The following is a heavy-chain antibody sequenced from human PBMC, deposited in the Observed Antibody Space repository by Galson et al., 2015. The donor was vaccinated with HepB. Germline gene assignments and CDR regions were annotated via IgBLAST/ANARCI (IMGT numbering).Heavy chain of an antibody. CDR2: TYYRSKWYN. V-gene: IGHV6-1*01. CDR3: ARGLIAVAPFDAFDI. CDR1: GDSVSSNSAA. J-gene: IGHJ3*02. D-gene: IGHD6-19*01. Sequence: CAISGDSVSSNSAAWNWIRQSPSRGLEWLGRTYYRSKWYNDYAVSVKSRITINPDTSKNQFSLQLNSVTPEDTAVYYCARGLIAVAPFDAFDIWGQGTMVTVSS.